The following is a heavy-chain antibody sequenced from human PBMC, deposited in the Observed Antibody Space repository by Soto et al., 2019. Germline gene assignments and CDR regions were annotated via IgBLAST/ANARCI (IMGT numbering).Heavy chain of an antibody. Sequence: SETLSLTCAVSGGSISSGGYSWSWIRQPLGKGLEWIGYIYHSGSTYYNPSLKSRVTISVDRSKNQFSLKLSSVTAADTAVYYCARALGGYDYVFDYWGQGTLVTVSS. D-gene: IGHD5-12*01. CDR1: GGSISSGGYS. CDR3: ARALGGYDYVFDY. V-gene: IGHV4-30-2*01. CDR2: IYHSGST. J-gene: IGHJ4*02.